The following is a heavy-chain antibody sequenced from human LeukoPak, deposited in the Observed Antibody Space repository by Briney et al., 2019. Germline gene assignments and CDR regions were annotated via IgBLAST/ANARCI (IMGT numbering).Heavy chain of an antibody. CDR3: ARSQSSSLIDY. D-gene: IGHD6-13*01. CDR2: IWYDGTSK. V-gene: IGHV3-33*01. J-gene: IGHJ4*02. CDR1: GFSLSAYG. Sequence: GGSLRLSCAASGFSLSAYGVHWVRQAPGKGLEWVAVIWYDGTSKDYADSVKGRFTFSRDNSKNTLYLQMNGLTVEDTAVYYCARSQSSSLIDYWGQGTLVTVSS.